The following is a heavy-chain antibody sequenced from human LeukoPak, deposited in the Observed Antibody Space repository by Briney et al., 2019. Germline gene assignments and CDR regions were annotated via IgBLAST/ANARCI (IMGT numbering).Heavy chain of an antibody. J-gene: IGHJ1*01. Sequence: GGSLRLSCAASGFTFSSYSMNWVRQAPGKGLEWVSSISSSSSSIYSADSVKGRFTISRDNPKNSLYLQMNSLRVEDTAVYYCARGGGSYVFQHWGQGTLVTVSS. CDR2: ISSSSSSI. CDR1: GFTFSSYS. CDR3: ARGGGSYVFQH. V-gene: IGHV3-21*01. D-gene: IGHD1-26*01.